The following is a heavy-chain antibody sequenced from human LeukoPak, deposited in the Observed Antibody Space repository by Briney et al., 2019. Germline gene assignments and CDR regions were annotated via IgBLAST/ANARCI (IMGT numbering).Heavy chain of an antibody. Sequence: GGSLRLSCAASGFTFSTYSMNWVRQAPGKGLEGVSSISSSGTYIYYADSVKGRFTISRDNAKNSLYLQMNSLRAEDTAVYYCAREGVDDSYGMDVWGQGTTVTVFS. V-gene: IGHV3-21*01. D-gene: IGHD3-3*01. CDR3: AREGVDDSYGMDV. J-gene: IGHJ6*02. CDR2: ISSSGTYI. CDR1: GFTFSTYS.